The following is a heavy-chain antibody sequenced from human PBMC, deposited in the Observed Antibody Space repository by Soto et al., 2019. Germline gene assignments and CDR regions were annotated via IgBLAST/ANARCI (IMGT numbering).Heavy chain of an antibody. V-gene: IGHV1-69*02. CDR2: INPILSMS. D-gene: IGHD3-10*01. Sequence: QVQLVQSGAEVKRPGSSVKVSCKASGDTFTFYSINWVRQAPGLGLEWMGRINPILSMSNYAQRFQGRVTMTADKSTTTAYMELSSLRSEDTAIYYCASSYGSGYRAFDYWGQVALFTVAS. CDR3: ASSYGSGYRAFDY. J-gene: IGHJ4*02. CDR1: GDTFTFYS.